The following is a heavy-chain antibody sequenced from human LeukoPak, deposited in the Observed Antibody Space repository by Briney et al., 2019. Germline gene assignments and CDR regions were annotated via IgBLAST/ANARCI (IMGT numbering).Heavy chain of an antibody. J-gene: IGHJ4*02. CDR3: ARENILTTFDY. CDR1: GFTFSSYS. Sequence: PGGSLRLSCAASGFTFSSYSMNWVRQAPGKGLEWVSYISSSSSTIYYADSVKGRFTISRDNAKNSLYLQMNSLRAEDTAVYYCARENILTTFDYWGQGTLVTVSS. V-gene: IGHV3-48*04. D-gene: IGHD3-9*01. CDR2: ISSSSSTI.